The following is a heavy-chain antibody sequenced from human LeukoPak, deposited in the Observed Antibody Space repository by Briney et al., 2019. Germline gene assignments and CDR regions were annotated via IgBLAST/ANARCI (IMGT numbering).Heavy chain of an antibody. D-gene: IGHD6-19*01. V-gene: IGHV1-2*02. CDR3: AGGFYSIGYEY. J-gene: IGHJ4*02. CDR1: GYTFISYY. CDR2: INPNSGGT. Sequence: ASVKVSCKASGYTFISYYIHWVRQAPGQGLEWMGWINPNSGGTNYAQKFQGRVTMTRDTSISTAYMELSRLRSDDTAVYYCAGGFYSIGYEYWGQGTLVTVSS.